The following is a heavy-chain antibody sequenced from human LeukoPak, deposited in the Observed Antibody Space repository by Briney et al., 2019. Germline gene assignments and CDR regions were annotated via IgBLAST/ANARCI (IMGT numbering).Heavy chain of an antibody. CDR3: TTDWSLHRGCSSTSCYAYSGYDEFVY. J-gene: IGHJ4*02. CDR2: IKSKTDGWTT. D-gene: IGHD2-2*01. V-gene: IGHV3-15*01. Sequence: GGSLRLSCAASGFTFSNAWMSWVRQAPGKGLEWVGRIKSKTDGWTTDYAAPVKGRFTISRDDSKNTLYLQMNSLKTEDTAVYYCTTDWSLHRGCSSTSCYAYSGYDEFVYWGQGTLVTVSS. CDR1: GFTFSNAW.